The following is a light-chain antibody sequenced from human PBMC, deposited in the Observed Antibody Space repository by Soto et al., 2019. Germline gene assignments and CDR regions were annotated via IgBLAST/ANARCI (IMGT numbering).Light chain of an antibody. CDR3: QQYFRSPFT. Sequence: DIQMTQSPSSLSASVGDRVNITCRASQSISSYLNWYQQKPGKAPKLLVYAASRFQSGVPSRFSGSGSGTDFTLTISSLQTEDFATYYCQQYFRSPFTFGPGTKLDIK. CDR2: AAS. V-gene: IGKV1-39*01. J-gene: IGKJ3*01. CDR1: QSISSY.